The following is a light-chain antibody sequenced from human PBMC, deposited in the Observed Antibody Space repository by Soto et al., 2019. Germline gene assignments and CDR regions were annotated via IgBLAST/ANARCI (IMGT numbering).Light chain of an antibody. Sequence: EIVLTQSPGTLSLSPGERATLSCRASQSVSNNYLAWYQQKPGQAPRLLIYGASNRATGIPDRFSGSGSGTEFTLTITYLQPDDYGTSYCQQYDSYLATFGQGTKVDIK. J-gene: IGKJ1*01. CDR2: GAS. V-gene: IGKV3-20*01. CDR1: QSVSNNY. CDR3: QQYDSYLAT.